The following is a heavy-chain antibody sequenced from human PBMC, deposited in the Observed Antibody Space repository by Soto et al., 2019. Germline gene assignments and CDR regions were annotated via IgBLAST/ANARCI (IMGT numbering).Heavy chain of an antibody. CDR1: GFTFSDYY. D-gene: IGHD6-13*01. V-gene: IGHV3-11*05. CDR3: ARGRGAAADYFDF. Sequence: QVQLVESGGGLVKPGGSLRLSCAVSGFTFSDYYMTWIRQAPGKGLEWVSYISSSTSHKNYAVSVNGRFTISRDNAKNSLFLQMNSLRAEDTAVYYCARGRGAAADYFDFWGQGTLVTVSS. J-gene: IGHJ4*02. CDR2: ISSSTSHK.